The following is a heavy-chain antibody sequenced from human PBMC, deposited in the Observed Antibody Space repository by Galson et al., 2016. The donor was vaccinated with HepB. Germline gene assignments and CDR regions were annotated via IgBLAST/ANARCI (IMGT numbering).Heavy chain of an antibody. V-gene: IGHV3-49*03. CDR1: GFTFGDYT. CDR3: TRESKMGYDSLWGSYHRAFDY. Sequence: SLRLSCAASGFTFGDYTMSWFRQAPGKGLECLGFIRSKAYGETTEYDASVKGRFTISRDDSKSIAYLQMNSLKTEDTAVYYCTRESKMGYDSLWGSYHRAFDYWGQGTLVTVSS. CDR2: IRSKAYGETT. D-gene: IGHD3-16*02. J-gene: IGHJ4*02.